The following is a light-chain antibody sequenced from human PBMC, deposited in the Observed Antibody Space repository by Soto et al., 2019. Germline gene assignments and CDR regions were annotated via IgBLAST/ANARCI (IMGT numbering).Light chain of an antibody. Sequence: QAVVTQPASVSGSPGQSITISCTGTSSDIGGYNYVSWYQQHPGKAPKFVIYDVSNRPSGVSNRFSGSKSGNTASLTISGLQTEDEADYYFSSYTSSSTDVFGTGTKVTVL. CDR1: SSDIGGYNY. V-gene: IGLV2-14*01. CDR3: SSYTSSSTDV. CDR2: DVS. J-gene: IGLJ1*01.